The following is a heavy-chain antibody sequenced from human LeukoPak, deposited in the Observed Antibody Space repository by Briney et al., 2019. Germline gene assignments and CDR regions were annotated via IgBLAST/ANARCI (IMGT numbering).Heavy chain of an antibody. V-gene: IGHV1-2*02. CDR3: AREGWGNYYMDV. CDR2: INPKSGGT. J-gene: IGHJ6*03. Sequence: GASVKVSCKASGYAFSGSYPHWVRQAPGQGLEWMGWINPKSGGTNYAQKFQGRVTMTRDTSINTGYMELSGLTFDDTAVYYCAREGWGNYYMDVWGKGTTVTVSS. CDR1: GYAFSGSY. D-gene: IGHD2-8*02.